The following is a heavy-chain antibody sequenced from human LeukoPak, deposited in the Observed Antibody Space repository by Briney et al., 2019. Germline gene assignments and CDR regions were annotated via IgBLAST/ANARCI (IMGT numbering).Heavy chain of an antibody. CDR2: ISSAGST. CDR1: GGSIISCY. V-gene: IGHV4-59*08. Sequence: SETLSLTCTVSGGSIISCYWSWIRQPPGMRLERIGYISSAGSTIYNSSLKSRVTISVDTPNNRFSLNLHSVTAADTAVYYCVRHVGGTTYDHWGQGILVTVSS. J-gene: IGHJ4*02. D-gene: IGHD3-10*01. CDR3: VRHVGGTTYDH.